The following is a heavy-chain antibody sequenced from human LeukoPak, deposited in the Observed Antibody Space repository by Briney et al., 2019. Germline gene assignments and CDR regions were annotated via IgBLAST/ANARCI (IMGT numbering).Heavy chain of an antibody. CDR1: GGSISSYY. J-gene: IGHJ6*03. CDR3: ARVSDGDRYYYYYYMDV. CDR2: INHSGST. V-gene: IGHV4-34*01. Sequence: PSETLSLTCTVSGGSISSYYWSWIRQPPGKGLEWIGEINHSGSTNYNPSLKSRVTISVDTSKNQFSLKLSSVTAADTAVYYCARVSDGDRYYYYYYMDVWGKGTTVTVSS. D-gene: IGHD4-17*01.